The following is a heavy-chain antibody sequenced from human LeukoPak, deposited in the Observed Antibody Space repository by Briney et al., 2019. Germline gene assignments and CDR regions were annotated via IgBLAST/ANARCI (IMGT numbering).Heavy chain of an antibody. CDR2: LNPSGGST. CDR1: GYTFTSYD. J-gene: IGHJ6*02. CDR3: ASVYNYGMDV. Sequence: SVKVSCKASGYTFTSYDINWVRQATGQGLEWMGILNPSGGSTSYAQKFQGRATLTRATSTSTVYMELSSLRSEDTAVYYCASVYNYGMDVWGQGTTVIVSS. V-gene: IGHV1-46*01.